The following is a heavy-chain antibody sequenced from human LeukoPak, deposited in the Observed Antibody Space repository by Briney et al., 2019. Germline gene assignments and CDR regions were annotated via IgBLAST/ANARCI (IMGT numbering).Heavy chain of an antibody. CDR1: GFTVSSNY. V-gene: IGHV3-53*01. Sequence: GGSLRLSCAASGFTVSSNYMSWVRQAPGKGLEWVSIIYSGGSTFYADSVKGRFTISRDNSKNTLYLQMNSLGAEDTAVYYCARGGSYXSAFDIXXQGTMVTVXS. D-gene: IGHD1-26*01. CDR2: IYSGGST. CDR3: ARGGSYXSAFDI. J-gene: IGHJ3*02.